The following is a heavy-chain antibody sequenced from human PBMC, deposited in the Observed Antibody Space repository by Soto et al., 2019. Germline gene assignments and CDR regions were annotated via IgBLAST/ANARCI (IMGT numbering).Heavy chain of an antibody. D-gene: IGHD2-2*01. CDR3: AHSRRVKGYCSSTSCPAAFDI. V-gene: IGHV2-5*02. CDR1: GFPLSTSGGG. J-gene: IGHJ3*02. CDR2: IYWDDDK. Sequence: QIALKESGPPLVKPTQTLTLTCTCPGFPLSTSGGGVGWIRQPPGKALEWLALIYWDDDKRYSPSLKSRLTITKDTSKNQVVLTMTNMDPVDTATYYCAHSRRVKGYCSSTSCPAAFDIWGQGTMVTVSS.